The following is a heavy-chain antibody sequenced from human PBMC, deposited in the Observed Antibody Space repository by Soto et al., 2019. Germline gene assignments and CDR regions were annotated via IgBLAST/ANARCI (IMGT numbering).Heavy chain of an antibody. CDR1: GYTFINYD. CDR2: VSPSNGKT. Sequence: QVQLVQSGAEVKKLGASVKVSCKASGYTFINYDISWVRQAPGQGLEWMGWVSPSNGKTNYAEKFQGRLTLTTDTFTNTVEMELRSLRPDDTALYYCTRDRNWVDPWGQGTLVTVS. CDR3: TRDRNWVDP. J-gene: IGHJ5*02. V-gene: IGHV1-18*01.